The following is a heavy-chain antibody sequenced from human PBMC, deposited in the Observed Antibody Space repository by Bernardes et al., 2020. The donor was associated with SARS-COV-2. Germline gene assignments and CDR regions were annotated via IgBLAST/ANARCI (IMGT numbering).Heavy chain of an antibody. D-gene: IGHD6-13*01. CDR2: VSGSRNST. Sequence: GGSLRLSCATSGFTFSNYAMTWVRQAPGKGLEWVSAVSGSRNSTYYADSVKGRFTISRDNSKSTLYLQMNSLRAEDTAVYYCARLSTWYGHTDYWGQGTLVTVSS. CDR3: ARLSTWYGHTDY. J-gene: IGHJ4*02. V-gene: IGHV3-23*01. CDR1: GFTFSNYA.